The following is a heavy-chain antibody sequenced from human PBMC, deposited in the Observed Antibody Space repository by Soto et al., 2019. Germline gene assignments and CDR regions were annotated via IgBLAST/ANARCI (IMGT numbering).Heavy chain of an antibody. CDR2: ISHSGST. J-gene: IGHJ6*03. V-gene: IGHV4-59*08. CDR3: GRRRGVVVPAAMMEYYYYMDV. CDR1: GVSISSGY. Sequence: PSETLSLTCIVSGVSISSGYCTWIRQSPGKGLEWIGYISHSGSTNYNPSLKSRVTISVDTSKNQFSLKLSSVTAADTAVYYCGRRRGVVVPAAMMEYYYYMDVWGKGTTVTVS. D-gene: IGHD2-2*01.